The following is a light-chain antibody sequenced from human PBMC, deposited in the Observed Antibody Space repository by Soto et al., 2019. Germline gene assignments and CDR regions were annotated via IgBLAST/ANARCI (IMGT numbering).Light chain of an antibody. J-gene: IGKJ5*01. Sequence: DNVLTQSPGTLSLSPGETATLTCSASHSVSSTFLAWYQQKPGQAPTLLIYDADTRATGIPDRFSGSGFGTHFTLTFSSLEPEDFAMYYCQQSASSVTFCQGTRLEVK. CDR1: HSVSSTF. V-gene: IGKV3-20*01. CDR2: DAD. CDR3: QQSASSVT.